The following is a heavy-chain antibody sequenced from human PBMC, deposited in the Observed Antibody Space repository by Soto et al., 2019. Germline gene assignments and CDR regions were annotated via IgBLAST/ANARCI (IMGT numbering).Heavy chain of an antibody. CDR1: GGSISSSSYY. CDR3: ARIVRGIVITYYYMDV. CDR2: IFYSGST. Sequence: QVQLQESGPGLVKPSETLSLTCTVSGGSISSSSYYWGWIRQPPGKGLEWIGSIFYSGSTYYNPSLQSLVTISVDTSTNQFSLKLRSVTAADTAVYYFARIVRGIVITYYYMDVWGKGTTVTVSS. V-gene: IGHV4-39*01. J-gene: IGHJ6*03. D-gene: IGHD2-21*01.